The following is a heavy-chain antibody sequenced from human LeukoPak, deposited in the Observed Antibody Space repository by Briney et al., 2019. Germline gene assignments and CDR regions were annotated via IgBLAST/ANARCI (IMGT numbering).Heavy chain of an antibody. CDR1: GGSFSGYY. J-gene: IGHJ4*02. CDR2: INHSGST. D-gene: IGHD6-19*01. Sequence: SETLSLTCAVYGGSFSGYYWSWIRQPPGKGLEWIGEINHSGSTNYNPSLKSRVTISVDTSKNQFSLKLSSVTAADTAVYYCARASSGPDFDYWGQGTLVTVSS. CDR3: ARASSGPDFDY. V-gene: IGHV4-34*01.